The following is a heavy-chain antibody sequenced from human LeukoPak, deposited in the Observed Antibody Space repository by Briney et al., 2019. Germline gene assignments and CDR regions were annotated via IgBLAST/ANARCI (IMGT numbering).Heavy chain of an antibody. CDR3: ARDDYYFMDV. CDR1: GGPMSSYY. D-gene: IGHD3-16*01. Sequence: TSETLSLTCTVSGGPMSSYYLVWIRQPPGKGLECIGRTYYSGSTNYNPSLKSRVTISVDTSKNQLSLRLSSVTAADTAVYYCARDDYYFMDVWGKGTTVTVSS. V-gene: IGHV4-59*01. CDR2: TYYSGST. J-gene: IGHJ6*03.